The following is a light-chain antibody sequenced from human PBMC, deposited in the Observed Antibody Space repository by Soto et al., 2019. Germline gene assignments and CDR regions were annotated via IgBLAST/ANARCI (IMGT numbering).Light chain of an antibody. CDR1: SSDVGAYDY. V-gene: IGLV2-14*03. CDR2: DVT. CDR3: TSYTTKSTVA. J-gene: IGLJ2*01. Sequence: QSALTQPASVSGSPGQSIAISCTGTSSDVGAYDYVSWYQQHPGEAPKLMIFDVTRRPSGVSDRFSGSKSGTTASLTISGLQAEDEADYYCTSYTTKSTVAFGGGTQLTVL.